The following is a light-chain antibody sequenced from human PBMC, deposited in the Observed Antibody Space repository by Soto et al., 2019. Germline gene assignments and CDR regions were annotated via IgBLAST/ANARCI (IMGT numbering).Light chain of an antibody. Sequence: AIRMTQSPSSFSASTGDRVTVTCRASQGISSYLAWYQQKPGKAPKLLIYAASTLQSGVPSRFSGSGSGTDFTLTISCLQSEDFATYYCQQYYSYRRPFGQGTKVEIK. CDR3: QQYYSYRRP. CDR1: QGISSY. V-gene: IGKV1-8*01. CDR2: AAS. J-gene: IGKJ1*01.